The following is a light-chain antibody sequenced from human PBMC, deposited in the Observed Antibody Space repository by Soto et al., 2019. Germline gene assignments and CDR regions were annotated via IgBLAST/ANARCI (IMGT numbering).Light chain of an antibody. CDR3: QQRSNWHPYT. Sequence: DIVLTQSPATLSLSPGDRATLSCRASQSVSSYLAWYQQKPGQAPRLLIYDASNKATGIPARFSGSGSGTDLTLTISSRQPADVVVYYCQQRSNWHPYTFGQGTKLEIK. CDR1: QSVSSY. J-gene: IGKJ2*01. V-gene: IGKV3-11*01. CDR2: DAS.